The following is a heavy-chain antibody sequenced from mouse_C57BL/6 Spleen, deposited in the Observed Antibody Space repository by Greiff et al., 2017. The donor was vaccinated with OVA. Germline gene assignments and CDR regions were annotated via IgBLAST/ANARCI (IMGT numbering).Heavy chain of an antibody. D-gene: IGHD2-2*01. CDR1: GYTFTSYW. V-gene: IGHV1-52*01. CDR2: IDPSDSET. CDR3: ARGYDPHYYAMDY. J-gene: IGHJ4*01. Sequence: QVQLQQPGAELVRPGSSVKLSCKASGYTFTSYWMHWVKQRPIQGLEWIGNIDPSDSETHYNQKFKDKATLTVDKSSSTAYMQLSSLTSEDSAVYNCARGYDPHYYAMDYGGQGTSVTVAS.